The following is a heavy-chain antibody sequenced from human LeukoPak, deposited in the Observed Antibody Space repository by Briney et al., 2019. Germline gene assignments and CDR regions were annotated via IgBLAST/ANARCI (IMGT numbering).Heavy chain of an antibody. D-gene: IGHD3-3*01. J-gene: IGHJ6*02. CDR2: INHSGRT. CDR1: GGSFSGYY. Sequence: WETLSLTCAGFGGSFSGYYWSRMRQPPGKGVEWIGEINHSGRTNYIPSLKSRVTISVDTSKIQFSLKLISVTASDTAVYYCARDLRWYEFWRGWYYYGMDVWRQGTTVTVSS. CDR3: ARDLRWYEFWRGWYYYGMDV. V-gene: IGHV4-34*01.